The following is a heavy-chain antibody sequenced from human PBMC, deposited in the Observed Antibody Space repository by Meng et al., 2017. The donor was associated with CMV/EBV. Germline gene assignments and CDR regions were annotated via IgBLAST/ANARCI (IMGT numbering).Heavy chain of an antibody. CDR2: IEDTGTT. CDR3: ARGAPGY. J-gene: IGHJ4*02. Sequence: TGAVDGASFRSYSGTWIHQSPAKGLEWIGNIEDTGTTNYNPSLKSRVSILVDTSKNQFSLKLKSVTGADTAIYYCARGAPGYWGQGTLVTVSS. V-gene: IGHV4-34*01. CDR1: GASFRSYS.